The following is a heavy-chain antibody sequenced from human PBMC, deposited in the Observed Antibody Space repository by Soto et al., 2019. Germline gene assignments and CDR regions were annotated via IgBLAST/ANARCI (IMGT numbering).Heavy chain of an antibody. J-gene: IGHJ5*02. CDR1: GGSISSSNW. CDR3: ARWGAHCSSTRCYTGNWLDP. CDR2: IYHSGST. Sequence: SETLSLTCAVSGGSISSSNWWSWVRQPPGKGLEWTGEIYHSGSTNYNPSLKSRVTISVDKSKNQFSLKLSSVTAADTAVYYCARWGAHCSSTRCYTGNWLDPWGQGTLVTVYS. D-gene: IGHD2-2*02. V-gene: IGHV4-4*02.